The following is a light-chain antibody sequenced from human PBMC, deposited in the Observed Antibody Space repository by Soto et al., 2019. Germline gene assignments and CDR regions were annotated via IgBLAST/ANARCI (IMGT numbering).Light chain of an antibody. J-gene: IGKJ1*01. CDR2: GAS. Sequence: EIVFTQSPGTLSFSPGERATLSCRASQSISSPYLAWYQQKPGQAPRLLIDGASSRATGVPDRFSGSGSGTDFTLTISRLEPEDFAVYYCQQYDSWTFGQGTKVDIK. CDR3: QQYDSWT. CDR1: QSISSPY. V-gene: IGKV3-20*01.